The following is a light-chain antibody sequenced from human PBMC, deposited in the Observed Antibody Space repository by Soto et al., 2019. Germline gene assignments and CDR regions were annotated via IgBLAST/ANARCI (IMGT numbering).Light chain of an antibody. CDR2: EVT. J-gene: IGLJ3*02. CDR1: SSDVGAYDY. V-gene: IGLV2-8*01. CDR3: SSYAGGNNLV. Sequence: QSALTQPPSASGSPGQSVTISCTGTSSDVGAYDYVSWYQQHPGKAPKLMIYEVTKRPSGVPDRFSGSKSGNTASLTVSGLQAEDVADFYCSSYAGGNNLVFGGGTKLTVL.